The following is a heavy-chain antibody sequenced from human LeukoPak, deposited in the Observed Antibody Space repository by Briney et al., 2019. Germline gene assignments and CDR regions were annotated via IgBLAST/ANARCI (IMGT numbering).Heavy chain of an antibody. D-gene: IGHD3-16*01. CDR2: IIPLLGVT. V-gene: IGHV1-69*04. CDR1: GGTFSSYA. J-gene: IGHJ3*02. CDR3: ARARTMITFGGVRHAFDI. Sequence: GSSVKVSCKASGGTFSSYAISWVRQAPGQGPEWMGRIIPLLGVTNHAQKLQGRVTVTADPATNTAYMELSSLIPDDTAVYYCARARTMITFGGVRHAFDIWGQGTLVTVSS.